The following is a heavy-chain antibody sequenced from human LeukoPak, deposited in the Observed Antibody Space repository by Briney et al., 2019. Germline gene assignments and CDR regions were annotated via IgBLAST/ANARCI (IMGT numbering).Heavy chain of an antibody. CDR2: IIPIFGTA. D-gene: IGHD1-26*01. CDR1: GGTFSSYA. V-gene: IGHV1-69*13. CDR3: ANHRAYSGSYNY. J-gene: IGHJ4*02. Sequence: GASVKVSCKASGGTFSSYAISWVRQAPGQGLEWMGGIIPIFGTANYAQKFQGRVTITADESTSTAYMELSSLRSEDTAVYYCANHRAYSGSYNYWGQGTLVTVSS.